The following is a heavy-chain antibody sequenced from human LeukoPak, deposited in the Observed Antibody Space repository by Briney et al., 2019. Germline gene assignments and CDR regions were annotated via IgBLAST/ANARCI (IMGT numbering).Heavy chain of an antibody. Sequence: ASVKVSCKVSGYTLTELSMHWVRQAPGKGLEWMGGFDPEDGETIYAQKFQGRVTMTEDTSTDTAYMELSSLRSEDTAVYYCATDRWSGDSSSWWFLYWGQGTLVTVSS. D-gene: IGHD6-13*01. V-gene: IGHV1-24*01. CDR3: ATDRWSGDSSSWWFLY. J-gene: IGHJ4*02. CDR2: FDPEDGET. CDR1: GYTLTELS.